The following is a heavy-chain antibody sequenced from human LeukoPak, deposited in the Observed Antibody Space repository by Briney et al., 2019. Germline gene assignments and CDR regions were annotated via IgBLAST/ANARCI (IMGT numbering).Heavy chain of an antibody. CDR3: ARATYYDFWSGPWYFDY. J-gene: IGHJ4*02. D-gene: IGHD3-3*01. Sequence: GGSLRLSCAAPGFTFSSYWMSWVRQAPGKGLEWVANIKQDGSEKYYVDSVKGRFTISRDNAKNSLYLQMNSLRAEDTAVYYCARATYYDFWSGPWYFDYWGQGTLVTVSS. CDR1: GFTFSSYW. V-gene: IGHV3-7*01. CDR2: IKQDGSEK.